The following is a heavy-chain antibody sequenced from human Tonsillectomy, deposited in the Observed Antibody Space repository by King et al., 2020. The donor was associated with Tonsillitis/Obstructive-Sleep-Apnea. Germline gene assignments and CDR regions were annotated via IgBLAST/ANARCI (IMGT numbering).Heavy chain of an antibody. CDR2: ISGSAGST. CDR1: GFTFSSYA. J-gene: IGHJ4*02. V-gene: IGHV3-23*04. CDR3: AKDKAALDY. Sequence: VQLVESGGGLVQPGGSLRLSCAASGFTFSSYAMSWVRQAPGKGLEWVSAISGSAGSTYYADSVKGRFTIPRDNSKNTLYLRMNRLRVEDTAVYYCAKDKAALDYWGQGTLVTVSS. D-gene: IGHD6-13*01.